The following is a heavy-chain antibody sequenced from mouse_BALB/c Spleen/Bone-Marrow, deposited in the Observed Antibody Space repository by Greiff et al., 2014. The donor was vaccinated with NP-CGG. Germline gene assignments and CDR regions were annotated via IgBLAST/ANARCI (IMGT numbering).Heavy chain of an antibody. Sequence: EVKLVESGPSLVKPSQTLSLTCSVTGDSITSGYWNWIRKFPGNKLEYMGYISYSGRTYYNPSLKSRISITRDTSKNQYYLQLNSVTTKDTATYYCARAGYRYDVGYAMDYWGQGTSVTVSS. CDR3: ARAGYRYDVGYAMDY. D-gene: IGHD2-14*01. V-gene: IGHV3-8*02. CDR1: GDSITSGY. CDR2: ISYSGRT. J-gene: IGHJ4*01.